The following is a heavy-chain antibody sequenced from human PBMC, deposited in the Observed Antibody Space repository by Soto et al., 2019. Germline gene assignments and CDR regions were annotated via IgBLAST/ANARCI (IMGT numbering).Heavy chain of an antibody. V-gene: IGHV5-51*01. CDR1: GYSFTSYW. D-gene: IGHD6-13*01. CDR3: ARQVAAAPSYYYYGMDV. Sequence: GESLKISCKGSGYSFTSYWIGWVRQMPGKGLEWMGIIYPGDSDTRYSPSFQGQVTISADKSISTAYLQWSSLKASDTAMYYCARQVAAAPSYYYYGMDVWGQGTTVTVSS. J-gene: IGHJ6*01. CDR2: IYPGDSDT.